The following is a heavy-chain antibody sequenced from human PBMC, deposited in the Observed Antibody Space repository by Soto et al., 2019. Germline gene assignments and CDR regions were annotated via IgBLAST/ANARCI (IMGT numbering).Heavy chain of an antibody. D-gene: IGHD3-3*01. CDR2: INAGNGNT. CDR3: ARENALVRFFYY. J-gene: IGHJ4*02. Sequence: ASVKVSCKASGYTFTSYAMHWVRQAPGQRLEWMGWINAGNGNTKYSQKFQGRVTITRDTSASTAYMELSSLRSEDTAVYYCARENALVRFFYYWGQGTLVTVSS. V-gene: IGHV1-3*01. CDR1: GYTFTSYA.